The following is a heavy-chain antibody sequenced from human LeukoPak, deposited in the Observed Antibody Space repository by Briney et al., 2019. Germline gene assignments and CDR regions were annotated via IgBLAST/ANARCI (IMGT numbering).Heavy chain of an antibody. D-gene: IGHD6-13*01. CDR3: ATNAAAGTPFDY. V-gene: IGHV3-23*01. Sequence: PGGSLRLSCAASGFTFSGYAMSWVRQAPGKGLEWVSATSGSGGSTYYADSVKGRFTISRDNSKNTLYLQMNSLRAEDTAVYYCATNAAAGTPFDYWGQGTLVTVSS. CDR2: TSGSGGST. J-gene: IGHJ4*02. CDR1: GFTFSGYA.